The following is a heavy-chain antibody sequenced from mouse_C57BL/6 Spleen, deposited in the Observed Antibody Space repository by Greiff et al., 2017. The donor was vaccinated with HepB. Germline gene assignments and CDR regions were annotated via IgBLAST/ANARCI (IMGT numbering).Heavy chain of an antibody. D-gene: IGHD2-5*01. V-gene: IGHV1-82*01. CDR1: GYAFSSSW. Sequence: VQLQQSGPELVKPGASVKISCKASGYAFSSSWMNWVKQRPGKGLEWIGRIYPGDGDTNYNGKFKGKATLTADKSSSTAYMQLSSLTSADSAVYFCARYSDSNYPLWYFDVWGTGTTVTVSS. CDR3: ARYSDSNYPLWYFDV. J-gene: IGHJ1*03. CDR2: IYPGDGDT.